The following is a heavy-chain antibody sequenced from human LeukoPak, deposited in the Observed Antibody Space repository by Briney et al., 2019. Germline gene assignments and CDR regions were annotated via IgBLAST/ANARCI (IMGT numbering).Heavy chain of an antibody. V-gene: IGHV4-39*07. Sequence: SETLSLTCTVSGGSISVSSHYWGWIRQTPGKGLEWIGSIYYSGSTYYNPSLKSRLTVSMDTSKNQFSLKLSSVTAADTAVYYCARAMVRGAYNWFDPWGQGTLVTVSS. D-gene: IGHD3-10*01. CDR2: IYYSGST. CDR3: ARAMVRGAYNWFDP. J-gene: IGHJ5*02. CDR1: GGSISVSSHY.